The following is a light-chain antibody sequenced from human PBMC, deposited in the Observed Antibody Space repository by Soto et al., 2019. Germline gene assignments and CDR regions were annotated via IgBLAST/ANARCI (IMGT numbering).Light chain of an antibody. CDR2: GNS. Sequence: QSVLSQAPSVSGAPGQRITISCSGSSSNIGAGYDVHWYQQLPRTAPKPLIDGNSNRPSGVPDRFSGSKSGTSASLAITGLQAEDEADYYCQSYDSSLRVFGGGTKLTVL. V-gene: IGLV1-40*01. CDR1: SSNIGAGYD. J-gene: IGLJ3*02. CDR3: QSYDSSLRV.